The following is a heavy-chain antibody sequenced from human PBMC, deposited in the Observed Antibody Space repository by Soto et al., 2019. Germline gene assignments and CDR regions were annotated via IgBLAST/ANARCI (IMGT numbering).Heavy chain of an antibody. Sequence: GGSLRLSCAASGFTFSSYAMSRVRQAPGKGLEWASAISGSGGSTYYADSVKGRFTISRDNSKNTLYLQMNSLRAEDTAVYYCAKETGYSSSPFDYWGQGTLVTVSS. CDR3: AKETGYSSSPFDY. V-gene: IGHV3-23*01. J-gene: IGHJ4*02. D-gene: IGHD6-6*01. CDR1: GFTFSSYA. CDR2: ISGSGGST.